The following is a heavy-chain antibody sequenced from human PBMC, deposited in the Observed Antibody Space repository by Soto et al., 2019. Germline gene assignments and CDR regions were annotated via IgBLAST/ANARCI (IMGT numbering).Heavy chain of an antibody. J-gene: IGHJ4*02. D-gene: IGHD3-22*01. Sequence: QVQLQESGPGLVKPSETLSLTCTVSGGSISSYYWSWIRQPPGRGLEWIGYIYYIGRPNYNPSLKSRVTIPVDTAKNQFALKLSSVTAADTAVYYCASTRMIVARCDCWGQGTLVPVSS. V-gene: IGHV4-59*08. CDR1: GGSISSYY. CDR2: IYYIGRP. CDR3: ASTRMIVARCDC.